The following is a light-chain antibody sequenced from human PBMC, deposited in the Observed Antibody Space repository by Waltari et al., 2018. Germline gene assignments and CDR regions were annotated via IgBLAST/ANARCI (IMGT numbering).Light chain of an antibody. Sequence: EIVMTQSPATLSVSPGERATLSCRASQSVSSKFAWYQQKPGQAPRLLIYGASTRATGVPARFSGSGSGPEYTLTISSLQSEDFAVYYCQHHNNWPPRWTFGQGTKVEIK. J-gene: IGKJ1*01. CDR1: QSVSSK. CDR3: QHHNNWPPRWT. CDR2: GAS. V-gene: IGKV3-15*01.